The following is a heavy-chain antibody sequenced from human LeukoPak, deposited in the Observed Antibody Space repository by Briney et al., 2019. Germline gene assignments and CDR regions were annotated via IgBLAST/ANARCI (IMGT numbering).Heavy chain of an antibody. D-gene: IGHD4-23*01. CDR1: GGSISSGSYY. V-gene: IGHV4-61*02. Sequence: SETLSHTCTVSGGSISSGSYYWSWIRQPAGKGLEWIGRIYTSGSTNYNPSLKSRVTISVDTSKNQFSLKLSSVTAADTAVYYCARQRATVVTPIVDYWGQGTLVTVSS. J-gene: IGHJ4*02. CDR2: IYTSGST. CDR3: ARQRATVVTPIVDY.